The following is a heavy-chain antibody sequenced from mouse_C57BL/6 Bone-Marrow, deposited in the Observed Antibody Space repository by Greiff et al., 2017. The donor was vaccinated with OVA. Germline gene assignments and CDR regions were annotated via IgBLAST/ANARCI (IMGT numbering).Heavy chain of an antibody. D-gene: IGHD2-4*01. V-gene: IGHV5-9-1*02. J-gene: IGHJ3*01. CDR1: GFTFSSYA. CDR3: TRVNYDYDGAWFAY. CDR2: ISSGGDYI. Sequence: DVQLVESGEGLVKPGGSLKLSCAASGFTFSSYAMSWVRQTPEKRLEWVAYISSGGDYIYYADTVKGRFTISRDNARNTLYLQMSSLKSEDTAMYYCTRVNYDYDGAWFAYWGQGTLVTVSA.